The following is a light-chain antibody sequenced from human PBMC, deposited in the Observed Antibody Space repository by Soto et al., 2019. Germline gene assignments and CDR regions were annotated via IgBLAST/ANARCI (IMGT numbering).Light chain of an antibody. CDR1: SSDFGRYNY. J-gene: IGLJ3*02. V-gene: IGLV2-8*01. Sequence: QSALTQPPSASGSPGQSVTISCTGTSSDFGRYNYVSWYQQHPGKAPKLMIYEVSKRPSGVPDRFSGSKSGNTASLTVSGLQAEDEADYYCSSYAGSNNLMFGGGTKLTVL. CDR2: EVS. CDR3: SSYAGSNNLM.